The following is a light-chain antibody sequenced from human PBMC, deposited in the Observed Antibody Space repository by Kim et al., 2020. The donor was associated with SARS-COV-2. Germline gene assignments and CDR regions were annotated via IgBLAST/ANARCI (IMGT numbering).Light chain of an antibody. Sequence: EIVMTQSPATLSVSPGEGVTLSCRASQSISTNLSWYQQKPGQAPRLLIYTASTRATGIPARFSGSGSGTEFTLTISSLQSEDFAVYCCQQYYDWPWTFGQGTKVDIK. CDR1: QSISTN. V-gene: IGKV3-15*01. CDR3: QQYYDWPWT. CDR2: TAS. J-gene: IGKJ1*01.